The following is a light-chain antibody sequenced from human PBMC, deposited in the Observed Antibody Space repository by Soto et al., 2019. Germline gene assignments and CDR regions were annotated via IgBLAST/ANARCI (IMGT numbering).Light chain of an antibody. V-gene: IGKV1-39*01. CDR3: QQSYSTPLP. CDR1: QSISSY. J-gene: IGKJ5*01. CDR2: AAS. Sequence: DVKMSQSPSSLSASVGDRVTITCRASQSISSYLNWYQQKPGKAPKLLIYAASSLQSGVPSRFSGSGSGTDFTLTISSLQPEDFATYYCQQSYSTPLPSGQVTLLEIK.